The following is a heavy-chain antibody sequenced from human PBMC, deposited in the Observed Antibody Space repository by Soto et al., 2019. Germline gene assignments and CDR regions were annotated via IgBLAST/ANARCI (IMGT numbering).Heavy chain of an antibody. CDR1: GASISSYY. Sequence: SETLSLTCSVSGASISSYYWTWIRQPPGGGLEWIGYMHHTQGTNDNPSLRGRVHMSIDTSMNQFSLRLTSVTAADTAVYYCARVLFVGYFDWLDPWGHGTLVTVSS. CDR2: MHHTQGT. J-gene: IGHJ5*02. D-gene: IGHD3-9*01. CDR3: ARVLFVGYFDWLDP. V-gene: IGHV4-59*01.